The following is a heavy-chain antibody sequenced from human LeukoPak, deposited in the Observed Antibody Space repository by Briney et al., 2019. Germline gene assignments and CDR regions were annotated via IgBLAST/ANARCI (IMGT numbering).Heavy chain of an antibody. J-gene: IGHJ6*03. CDR2: IYYSGST. V-gene: IGHV4-59*01. CDR3: ARTGYYYYIDV. Sequence: PSETLSLTCTVSGGSISSYYWSWIRKPPGKGLEWIGYIYYSGSTNYNPSLKSRVTTSVDTSKNQFSLKLSSVTAADTAVYYCARTGYYYYIDVWGKGTTVTVSS. CDR1: GGSISSYY.